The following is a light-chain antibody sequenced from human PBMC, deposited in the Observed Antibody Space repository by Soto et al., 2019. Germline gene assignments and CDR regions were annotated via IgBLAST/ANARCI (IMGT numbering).Light chain of an antibody. CDR3: QSSDSSLSGAEI. J-gene: IGLJ2*01. CDR1: NSNIGAGYD. V-gene: IGLV1-40*01. Sequence: QSALTQPPSVSGAPGQTVTISCSGTNSNIGAGYDVHWYQQLPGTAPRLVIYDNTNRPSGVPDRFSGSKSGTSDSLAITGLQAEDEADYYCQSSDSSLSGAEIFGGGTKLTVL. CDR2: DNT.